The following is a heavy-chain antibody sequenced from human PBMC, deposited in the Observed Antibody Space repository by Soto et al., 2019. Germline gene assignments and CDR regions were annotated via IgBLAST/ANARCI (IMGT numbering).Heavy chain of an antibody. Sequence: GGSLRLSCAASGFTFSSYSMNWVHQAPGKGLEWVSSISSSSSYIYYADSVKGRFTISRDNAKNSLYLQMNSLRAEDTAVYYCARDPTQSGSSGYPYFFDYWGQGTLVTVSS. CDR2: ISSSSSYI. CDR3: ARDPTQSGSSGYPYFFDY. V-gene: IGHV3-21*01. J-gene: IGHJ4*02. CDR1: GFTFSSYS. D-gene: IGHD3-22*01.